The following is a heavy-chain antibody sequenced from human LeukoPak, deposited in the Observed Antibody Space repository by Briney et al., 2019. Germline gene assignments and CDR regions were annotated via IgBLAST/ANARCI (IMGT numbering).Heavy chain of an antibody. CDR1: GGSISSYY. V-gene: IGHV4-59*01. D-gene: IGHD6-19*01. Sequence: SETLSLTCTVSGGSISSYYWSWIRQPPGKGLEWIGYIYYNGSTNYNPSLKSRVTISVDTSKSQFSLKLSSVTAADTAVYYCARGIAVRASYYFDYWGQGTLVTVSS. CDR2: IYYNGST. J-gene: IGHJ4*02. CDR3: ARGIAVRASYYFDY.